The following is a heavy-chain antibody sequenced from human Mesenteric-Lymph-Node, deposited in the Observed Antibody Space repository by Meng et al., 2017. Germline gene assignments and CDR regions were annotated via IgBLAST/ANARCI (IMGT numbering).Heavy chain of an antibody. J-gene: IGHJ4*02. CDR2: TYYKSKWYN. CDR1: GDSVSTNSAA. V-gene: IGHV6-1*01. CDR3: ARDPAAFDF. Sequence: QVTLQHSGPGLGKPPQTLSLTCAISGDSVSTNSAAWNWIRQSPSGGLEWLGRTYYKSKWYNDYAESVKSRIAINPDTSKNQFSLQLNSVTPEDTAVYYCARDPAAFDFWGQGILVTVFS. D-gene: IGHD6-25*01.